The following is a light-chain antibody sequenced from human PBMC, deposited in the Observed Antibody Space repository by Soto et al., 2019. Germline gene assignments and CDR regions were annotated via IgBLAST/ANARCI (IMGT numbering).Light chain of an antibody. V-gene: IGKV3-20*01. CDR2: GAS. CDR3: QHYAHNSPIT. Sequence: EIVMTQSPATVSVXPVGXXSGXXGASQSVSSRLAWYQQRPGQAPRLLISGASSRATGIPDRFSGSGSGTDFTLTISRLEPEDFALYYCQHYAHNSPITFGQGTRLEIK. CDR1: QSVSSR. J-gene: IGKJ5*01.